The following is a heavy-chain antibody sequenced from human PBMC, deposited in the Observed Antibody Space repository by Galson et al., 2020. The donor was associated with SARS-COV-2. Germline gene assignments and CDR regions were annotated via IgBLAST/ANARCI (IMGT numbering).Heavy chain of an antibody. V-gene: IGHV1-24*01. CDR2: FEPEDGET. CDR1: GYTLTELS. Sequence: ASVKVSCKVSGYTLTELSMHWVRQAPGKGLEWMGGFEPEDGETIYAQKFQGRVTMTEDTSTDTAYMELSSLGSEDTAVYYCATGPGGLLKGWFDPWGQGPLVTVSS. D-gene: IGHD1-26*01. J-gene: IGHJ5*02. CDR3: ATGPGGLLKGWFDP.